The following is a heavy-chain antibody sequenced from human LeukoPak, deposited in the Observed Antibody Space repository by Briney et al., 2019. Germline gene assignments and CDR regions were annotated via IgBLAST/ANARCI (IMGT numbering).Heavy chain of an antibody. V-gene: IGHV3-23*01. D-gene: IGHD3-10*01. J-gene: IGHJ4*02. CDR2: ISGSGGST. Sequence: PGGSLRLSCVVSGFTFSSYAMSWVRQAPGKGLEWVSGISGSGGSTYYADSVKGRFTISRDNTKNTLYLQMNSLRAEDTAVYYCARGLVRGGINYFDYWGQGTLVTVSS. CDR3: ARGLVRGGINYFDY. CDR1: GFTFSSYA.